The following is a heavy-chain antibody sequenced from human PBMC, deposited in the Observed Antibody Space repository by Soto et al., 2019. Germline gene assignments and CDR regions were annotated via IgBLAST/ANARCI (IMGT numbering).Heavy chain of an antibody. V-gene: IGHV4-4*07. Sequence: QVQLQESGPGLVKPSETLSLTCTVSGGSISSYYWSWIRQPAGKGLEWIGRIYTSGSTNYNPSLKSRVTMSVDTSKNPFSLKLSSVTAADTAVYYCARAIAAAGPNHDAFDIWGQGTMVTVSS. CDR2: IYTSGST. J-gene: IGHJ3*02. CDR3: ARAIAAAGPNHDAFDI. CDR1: GGSISSYY. D-gene: IGHD6-13*01.